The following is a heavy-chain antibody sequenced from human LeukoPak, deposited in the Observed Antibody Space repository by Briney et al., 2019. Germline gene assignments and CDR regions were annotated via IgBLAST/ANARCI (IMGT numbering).Heavy chain of an antibody. CDR2: IYHSGST. V-gene: IGHV4-4*02. CDR3: ARLPPGGFPYFLDY. Sequence: SGTLSLTCAVSGGSISSSNWWSWVRQPPGKGLEWIGEIYHSGSTNYNPSLKSRVTISADKSISTAYLQWSSLKASDTAMYYCARLPPGGFPYFLDYWGQGTLVTVSS. D-gene: IGHD2/OR15-2a*01. CDR1: GGSISSSNW. J-gene: IGHJ4*02.